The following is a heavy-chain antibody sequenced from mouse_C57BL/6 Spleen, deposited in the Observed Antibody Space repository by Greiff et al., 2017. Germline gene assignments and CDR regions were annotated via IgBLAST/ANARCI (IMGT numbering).Heavy chain of an antibody. CDR2: IYPRSGNT. CDR3: ASPYINDGAMDY. CDR1: GYTFTSYG. J-gene: IGHJ4*01. Sequence: QVQLQQSGAELARPGASVKLSCKASGYTFTSYGISWVKQRPGQGLEWIGEIYPRSGNTYYNEKFKGKATQTADKSSSTAYMELRSLTSEDSAVYFCASPYINDGAMDYWGQGTSVTVSS. V-gene: IGHV1-81*01. D-gene: IGHD2-12*01.